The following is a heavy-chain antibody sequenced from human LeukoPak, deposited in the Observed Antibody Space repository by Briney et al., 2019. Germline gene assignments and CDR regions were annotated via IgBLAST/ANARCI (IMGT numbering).Heavy chain of an antibody. J-gene: IGHJ2*01. V-gene: IGHV4-31*03. CDR1: GGSISSGGYY. CDR2: IYYSGST. D-gene: IGHD3-22*01. Sequence: PSETLSLTCTVSGGSISSGGYYWRWIRQHPGKGLEWIGYIYYSGSTYYNPSLKSRVTISVDTSKNQFSLKLSSVTAADTAVYYCARLRNPMIVVAYWYFDLWGRGTLVTVSS. CDR3: ARLRNPMIVVAYWYFDL.